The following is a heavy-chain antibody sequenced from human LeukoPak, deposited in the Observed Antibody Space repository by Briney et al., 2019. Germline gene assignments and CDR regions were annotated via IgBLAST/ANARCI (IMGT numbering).Heavy chain of an antibody. J-gene: IGHJ4*02. CDR3: ASHWLPVHYYFDY. D-gene: IGHD5-12*01. CDR2: INHSGST. V-gene: IGHV4-34*01. CDR1: GGSFSGYY. Sequence: SETLSLTCAVYGGSFSGYYWSWIRQPPGKGLEWIGEINHSGSTNYNQSLKSRVTISVDTSKNQFSLKLSSVTAADTAVYYCASHWLPVHYYFDYWGQGTLVTVSS.